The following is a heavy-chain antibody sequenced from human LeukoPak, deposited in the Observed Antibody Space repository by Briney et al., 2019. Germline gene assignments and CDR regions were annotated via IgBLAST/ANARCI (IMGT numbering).Heavy chain of an antibody. CDR1: GGSISSSSYY. D-gene: IGHD3-22*01. J-gene: IGHJ4*02. CDR3: ARVVYYDSSGYYLYDY. CDR2: IYYSGTT. V-gene: IGHV4-39*07. Sequence: SETLSLTCTVSGGSISSSSYYWGWSRQPPGTGGEWVGSIYYSGTTNYNPSLKSRVTISVDTSKNQFSLKLSSVTAADTAVYYCARVVYYDSSGYYLYDYWGQGTLVTVSS.